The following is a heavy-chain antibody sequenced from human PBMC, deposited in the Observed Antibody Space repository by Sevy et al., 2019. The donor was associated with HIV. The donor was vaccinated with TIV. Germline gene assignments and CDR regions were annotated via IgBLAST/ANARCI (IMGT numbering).Heavy chain of an antibody. CDR1: GGSISSYY. CDR2: IYSSGST. J-gene: IGHJ4*02. Sequence: SETLSLTCTVSGGSISSYYWSWIRQPPGKGLEWVGYIYSSGSTNYNPSLKSRVTISVDMSKNQFSLKLSSVTATDTAVYYCARVDLARYFFDSWGQGNLVTVSS. V-gene: IGHV4-59*13. CDR3: ARVDLARYFFDS. D-gene: IGHD2-2*03.